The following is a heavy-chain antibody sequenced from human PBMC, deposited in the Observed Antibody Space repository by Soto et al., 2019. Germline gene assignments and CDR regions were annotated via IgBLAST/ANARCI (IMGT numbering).Heavy chain of an antibody. Sequence: SVKVSCKASGYTFTGYYMHWVRQAPGQGLEWMGGIVPIFGTANYAQKFQGRVTITADESTSTAYMELSSLRSEDTAVYYCAREEDSSGWYALFYWGQGTLVTVSS. V-gene: IGHV1-69*13. CDR1: GYTFTGYY. CDR3: AREEDSSGWYALFY. D-gene: IGHD6-19*01. J-gene: IGHJ4*02. CDR2: IVPIFGTA.